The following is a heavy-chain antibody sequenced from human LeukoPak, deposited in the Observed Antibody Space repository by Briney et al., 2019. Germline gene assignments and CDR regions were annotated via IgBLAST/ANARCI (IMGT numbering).Heavy chain of an antibody. D-gene: IGHD3-10*01. CDR2: TYYRSKWYN. J-gene: IGHJ4*02. V-gene: IGHV6-1*01. CDR1: GDSVSSSISA. Sequence: SQTLSLTCAISGDSVSSSISAWVWIRKSPSRGLEWLGRTYYRSKWYNEYALSVKSRITINPDTSRNQFSLQLTSMTPEDTAVYYCVRDWFGWYFDFWGQGILVTVSS. CDR3: VRDWFGWYFDF.